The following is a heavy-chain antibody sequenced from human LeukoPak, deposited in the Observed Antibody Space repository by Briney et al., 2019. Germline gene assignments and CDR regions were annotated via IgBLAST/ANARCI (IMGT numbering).Heavy chain of an antibody. Sequence: SETLSLTCAVYGGSFSGYYRSWVRQPPGKGLEWIGEINHSGSTNYNPSLKSRVSISVDTSKNQFSLKLSSVTAADTAVYYCARGEIAAAVPVDYWGQGTLVTVSS. CDR3: ARGEIAAAVPVDY. CDR2: INHSGST. CDR1: GGSFSGYY. D-gene: IGHD6-13*01. J-gene: IGHJ4*02. V-gene: IGHV4-34*01.